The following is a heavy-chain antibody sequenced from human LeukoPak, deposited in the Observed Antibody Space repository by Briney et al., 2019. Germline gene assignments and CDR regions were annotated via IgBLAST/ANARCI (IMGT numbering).Heavy chain of an antibody. CDR3: ARWGSSSDLDY. Sequence: PGGSLRLSCAASGFTFNHYAMHWVRQAPGKGLEWVAVIWYDGNIKYYADSVKGRFTLSRDNSKNTVYLQMNSLRVEDTAVYYCARWGSSSDLDYWGQGTLVTVSS. CDR2: IWYDGNIK. J-gene: IGHJ4*02. V-gene: IGHV3-33*01. CDR1: GFTFNHYA. D-gene: IGHD6-6*01.